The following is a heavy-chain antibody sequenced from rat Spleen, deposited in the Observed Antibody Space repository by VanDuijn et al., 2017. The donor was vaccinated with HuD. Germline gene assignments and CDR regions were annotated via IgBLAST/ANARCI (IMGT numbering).Heavy chain of an antibody. V-gene: IGHV2-4*01. Sequence: QVQLKESGPGLVQPSQTLSLTCTVSGFSLTNYGVSWVRQPPGKGLEWMGAIWSGGSTDYNSALKSRLSISRDTSKSQLFLKMNSLQTEDTAIYFCTREGYNNWGAFAYWGQGTLVTVSS. D-gene: IGHD1-10*01. CDR3: TREGYNNWGAFAY. CDR1: GFSLTNYG. CDR2: IWSGGST. J-gene: IGHJ3*01.